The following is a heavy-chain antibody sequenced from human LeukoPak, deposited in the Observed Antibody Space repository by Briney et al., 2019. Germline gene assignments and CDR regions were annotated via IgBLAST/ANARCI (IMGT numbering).Heavy chain of an antibody. D-gene: IGHD6-19*01. J-gene: IGHJ4*02. CDR2: IYPGDSDA. CDR3: ARHSAGQQWLLAH. Sequence: GEALKISFKGSGCGFTSYWIGWGRRMPGKGVEWMGIIYPGDSDARYSPYFQGKVNISDDKSISTPYLQSSSLKASDTAMYYCARHSAGQQWLLAHWGQGTLVTVSS. V-gene: IGHV5-51*01. CDR1: GCGFTSYW.